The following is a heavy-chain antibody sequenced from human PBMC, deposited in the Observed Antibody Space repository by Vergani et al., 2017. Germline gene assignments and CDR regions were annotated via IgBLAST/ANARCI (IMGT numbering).Heavy chain of an antibody. CDR1: GGTFSSYA. CDR2: IIPILGTA. V-gene: IGHV1-69*11. D-gene: IGHD3-22*01. Sequence: QVQLVQSGAEVKKPGSSVKVSCKASGGTFSSYAISWVRQAPGQGLEWMGRIIPILGTANYAQKFQGRVTITADESTSTAYMELSSLRSEDTAGYYCARGARIDYDSSGWPLGWFDPWGQGTLVTVSS. CDR3: ARGARIDYDSSGWPLGWFDP. J-gene: IGHJ5*02.